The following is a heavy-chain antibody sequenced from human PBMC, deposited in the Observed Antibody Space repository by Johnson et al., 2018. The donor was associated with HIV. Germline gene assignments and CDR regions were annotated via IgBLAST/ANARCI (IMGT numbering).Heavy chain of an antibody. CDR1: GFTFSSYW. CDR3: AREVYRAFDI. D-gene: IGHD2/OR15-2a*01. CDR2: INSDGRST. Sequence: VQLVESGGGLVQPGGSLRLSCAASGFTFSSYWMHWVRQAPGKGLVWVSRINSDGRSTSYADSVKGRFTISRDNAKHTLYMQMNSLRAEDTAVDYFAREVYRAFDIWGQGTMVTVSS. J-gene: IGHJ3*02. V-gene: IGHV3-74*01.